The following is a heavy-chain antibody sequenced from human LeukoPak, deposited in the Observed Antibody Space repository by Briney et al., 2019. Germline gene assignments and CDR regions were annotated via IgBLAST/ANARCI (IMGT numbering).Heavy chain of an antibody. CDR2: INHSGRT. CDR3: ARLDDDLGIDY. D-gene: IGHD7-27*01. Sequence: GSLRLSCAASGFTFSSYSMNWIRQPPGRGLEWIGEINHSGRTDYNPSLKSRVTISVDTSKNQFSLKMTSVTAADTAVYYCARLDDDLGIDYWGQGTLVTVSS. V-gene: IGHV4-34*01. CDR1: GFTFSSYS. J-gene: IGHJ4*02.